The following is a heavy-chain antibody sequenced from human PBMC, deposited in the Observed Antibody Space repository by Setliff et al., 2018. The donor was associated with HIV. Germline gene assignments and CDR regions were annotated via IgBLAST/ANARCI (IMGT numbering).Heavy chain of an antibody. CDR2: SNAYNGNT. CDR3: ARDAPGNTESAPGY. Sequence: ASVKVSCKASGYTFSSDGISWVRQAPGQGLEWMGWSNAYNGNTNYIEKLQGRVTMTTDTSTSTAYMELRSPRSDDTAVYYCARDAPGNTESAPGYWGQGTLVTVSS. J-gene: IGHJ4*02. V-gene: IGHV1-18*01. CDR1: GYTFSSDG. D-gene: IGHD1-7*01.